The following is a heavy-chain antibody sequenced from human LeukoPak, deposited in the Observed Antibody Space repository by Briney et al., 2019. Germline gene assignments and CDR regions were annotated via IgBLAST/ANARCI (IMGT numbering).Heavy chain of an antibody. CDR2: ISGSGGST. CDR1: GFTFSSYA. V-gene: IGHV3-23*01. J-gene: IGHJ4*02. Sequence: GGSLRLSCAASGFTFSSYAMSWVRQAPGKGLEWVSAISGSGGSTYYADSVKGRFTISRDNSKNTLYLQMNSLRAEDTAVYYCAKESYSGYSGYDPNFDYWGQGTLVTVSS. CDR3: AKESYSGYSGYDPNFDY. D-gene: IGHD5-12*01.